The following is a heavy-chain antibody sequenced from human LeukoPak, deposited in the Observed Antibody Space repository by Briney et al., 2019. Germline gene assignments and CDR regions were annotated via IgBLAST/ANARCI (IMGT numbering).Heavy chain of an antibody. CDR2: IYHSGST. V-gene: IGHV4-30-2*01. CDR3: ARGYGFPDV. D-gene: IGHD3-3*01. J-gene: IGHJ6*02. CDR1: GGSISSGGYS. Sequence: PSQTLSLTCAVSGGSISSGGYSWSWIRQPPGKGLEWIGYIYHSGSTYYNPSLKSRVTISVDRSKNQFSLKLSSVTAADTAVYYCARGYGFPDVWGQGTTVTVSS.